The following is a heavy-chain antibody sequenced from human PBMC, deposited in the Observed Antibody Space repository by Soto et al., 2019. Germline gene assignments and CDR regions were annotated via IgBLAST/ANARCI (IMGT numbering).Heavy chain of an antibody. J-gene: IGHJ6*02. CDR1: GGTFSSYA. V-gene: IGHV1-69*01. Sequence: QVQLVQSGAEVKKPGSSVKVSCKAPGGTFSSYAISWVRQAPGQGLEWMGGIISIFGTAKYAQKFPGRVTITADESTSTGYMELSSLRSEDTAVYYCARSQGGSSSLDIYYYYYYGMDVWGQGTTVTVSS. D-gene: IGHD2-15*01. CDR3: ARSQGGSSSLDIYYYYYYGMDV. CDR2: IISIFGTA.